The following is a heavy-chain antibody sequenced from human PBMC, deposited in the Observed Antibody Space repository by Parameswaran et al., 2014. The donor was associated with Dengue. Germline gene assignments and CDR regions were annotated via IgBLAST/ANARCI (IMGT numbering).Heavy chain of an antibody. D-gene: IGHD3-3*01. CDR3: ARGYYDFWSGYYSDY. Sequence: WVRQAPGQGLEWMGWINPNSGGTNYAQKFQGRVTMTRDTSISTAYMELSRLRSDDTAVYYCARGYYDFWSGYYSDYWGQGTLVTVSS. J-gene: IGHJ4*02. CDR2: INPNSGGT. V-gene: IGHV1-2*02.